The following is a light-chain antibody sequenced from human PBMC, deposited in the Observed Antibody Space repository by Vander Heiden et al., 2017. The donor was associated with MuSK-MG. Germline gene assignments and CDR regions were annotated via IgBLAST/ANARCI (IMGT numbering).Light chain of an antibody. Sequence: AIQLTQSPASLSASVGDRVTITCRASQGINTALAWYQQKLGEPPKLLIFDASFLESGVSSRFSGSGYGTDFTLTISSLQSEDFGTYYCQSCTNDPPLFTFGPGTKVDI. CDR2: DAS. CDR3: QSCTNDPPLFT. CDR1: QGINTA. J-gene: IGKJ3*01. V-gene: IGKV1D-13*01.